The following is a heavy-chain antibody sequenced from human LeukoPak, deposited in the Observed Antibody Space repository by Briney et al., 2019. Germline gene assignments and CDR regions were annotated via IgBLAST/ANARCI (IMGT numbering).Heavy chain of an antibody. CDR2: ISGSDGST. Sequence: GGSLRLSCAASGFTFSSYAMSWVRQAPGKGLEWVSGISGSDGSTNYADSVKGRFTISRENSKNTLYLQMNSLRAEDTAVYCCARDGGILTGYALDYWGQGTLVTVSS. J-gene: IGHJ4*02. D-gene: IGHD3-9*01. CDR3: ARDGGILTGYALDY. CDR1: GFTFSSYA. V-gene: IGHV3-23*01.